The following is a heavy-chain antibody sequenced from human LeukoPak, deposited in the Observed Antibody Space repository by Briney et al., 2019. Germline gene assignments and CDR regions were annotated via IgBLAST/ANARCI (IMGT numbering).Heavy chain of an antibody. J-gene: IGHJ6*03. CDR1: GGSISSYY. CDR3: ARTLWYCSSTSCPYYYYMDV. CDR2: IYYIGST. Sequence: SETLSLTCTVSGGSISSYYWSWIRQPPGKGLEWIGYIYYIGSTSYNPSLKSRVTISVDTSKNQFSLKLSSVTAADTAVYYCARTLWYCSSTSCPYYYYMDVWGKGTTVTVSS. V-gene: IGHV4-59*01. D-gene: IGHD2-2*01.